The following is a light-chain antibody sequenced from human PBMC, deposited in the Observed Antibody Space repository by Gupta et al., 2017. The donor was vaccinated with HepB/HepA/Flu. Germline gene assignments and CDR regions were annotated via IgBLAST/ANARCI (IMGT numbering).Light chain of an antibody. CDR1: QSISTY. CDR2: GAS. Sequence: DIQMTQSPSSLSASVGDRVTITCRASQSISTYLNWYQQKPGKAPDLLIYGASSLQTGVPSRFSGSGSGTDFTLIISSLQPEDFATYFCQHSYNTPPYTFGQGTKLEIK. V-gene: IGKV1-39*01. J-gene: IGKJ2*01. CDR3: QHSYNTPPYT.